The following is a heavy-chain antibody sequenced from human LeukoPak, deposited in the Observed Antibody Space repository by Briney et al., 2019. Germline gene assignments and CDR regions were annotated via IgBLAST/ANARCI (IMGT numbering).Heavy chain of an antibody. D-gene: IGHD3-10*01. CDR2: ISGSGDNT. J-gene: IGHJ4*02. CDR1: GFTFSSYA. V-gene: IGHV3-23*01. CDR3: ARTFGEQFPFDY. Sequence: GGSLRLSCAASGFTFSSYAMSWVRQAPGKGLEWVSAISGSGDNTYYADSVKGRFTISRDNSKNTLYLQMNSLRAEDTAVYYCARTFGEQFPFDYWGQGTLVTVSS.